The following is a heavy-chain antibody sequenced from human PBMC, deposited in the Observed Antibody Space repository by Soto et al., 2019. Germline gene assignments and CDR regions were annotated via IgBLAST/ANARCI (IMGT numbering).Heavy chain of an antibody. D-gene: IGHD1-1*01. V-gene: IGHV3-74*01. CDR1: GFTFSAYW. J-gene: IGHJ4*02. CDR2: ISDDGSTA. CDR3: PRGPRVSSTGTGAN. Sequence: GVSLRLSCAVSGFTFSAYWMHWVRQVPGKGLTWVSRISDDGSTATYADSVKGRFVISRDNAKNSLYLEMNTLRVDDSGLYYCPRGPRVSSTGTGANWGRGTLVTVSS.